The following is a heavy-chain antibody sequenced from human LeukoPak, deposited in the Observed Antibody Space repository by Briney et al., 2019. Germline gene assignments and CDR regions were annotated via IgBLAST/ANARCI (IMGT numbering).Heavy chain of an antibody. Sequence: PGGSLRLSCAASGFTFSSYEMNWVRQAPGKGLEWVAVISYDGSNKYYADSVKGRFTISRDNSKNTLYLQMNSLRAGDTAVYYCARDTAVIFNSQFDPWGQGTLVTVSS. D-gene: IGHD3-16*02. CDR2: ISYDGSNK. CDR3: ARDTAVIFNSQFDP. V-gene: IGHV3-30-3*01. CDR1: GFTFSSYE. J-gene: IGHJ5*02.